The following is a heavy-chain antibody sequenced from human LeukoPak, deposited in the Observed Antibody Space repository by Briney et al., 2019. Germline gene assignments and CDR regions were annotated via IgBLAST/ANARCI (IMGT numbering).Heavy chain of an antibody. CDR1: GYTFSNYG. Sequence: ASVKVSCKASGYTFSNYGISWVRQAPGQGLEWMGWFIHYNGNTDYAQKLQGGLRKTTDTSTTTGYMELRSLRTADTDVYYCARGWLQSYWYFDLWGRGTVVTVSS. V-gene: IGHV1-18*01. J-gene: IGHJ2*01. CDR3: ARGWLQSYWYFDL. CDR2: FIHYNGNT. D-gene: IGHD5-24*01.